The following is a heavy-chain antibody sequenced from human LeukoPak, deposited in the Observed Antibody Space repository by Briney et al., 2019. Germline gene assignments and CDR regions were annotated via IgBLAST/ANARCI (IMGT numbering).Heavy chain of an antibody. J-gene: IGHJ3*02. CDR1: GFTFSSYW. CDR3: ARVSSGWYAFDI. D-gene: IGHD6-19*01. CDR2: IKQDGSEK. V-gene: IGHV3-7*01. Sequence: EGSLRLSCAASGFTFSSYWMSWVRQAPGKGLEWVANIKQDGSEKYYADSVKGRSTISRDNAKNSLYLQMNSLRAEDTAVYYCARVSSGWYAFDIWGQGTMVTVSS.